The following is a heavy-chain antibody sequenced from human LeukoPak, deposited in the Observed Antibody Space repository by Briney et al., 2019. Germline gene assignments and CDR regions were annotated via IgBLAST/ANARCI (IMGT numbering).Heavy chain of an antibody. D-gene: IGHD3-9*01. J-gene: IGHJ4*02. Sequence: GASLRLSCAASGFTFSNYAMSWVRQAPGKGLEWVSAITGGGSGIYYADSVKSRFTISRDNSKNTLYLQTNSLRAEDTAVYYCAKWGDYDVLTGYYVSDYWGQGTLVTVSS. CDR2: ITGGGSGI. CDR3: AKWGDYDVLTGYYVSDY. V-gene: IGHV3-23*01. CDR1: GFTFSNYA.